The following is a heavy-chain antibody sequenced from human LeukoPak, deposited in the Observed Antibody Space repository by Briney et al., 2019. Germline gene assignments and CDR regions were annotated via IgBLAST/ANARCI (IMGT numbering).Heavy chain of an antibody. Sequence: ASVKVSCKASGYPFSGYYMHWVRQAPGQGLEWLGWINPNSGGTNYAQKFQDRVTMTRDASVRTAYMELTSLTSDDTAVYYCAREIDTYSGSYFNYWGQGTLVTVSS. CDR3: AREIDTYSGSYFNY. CDR1: GYPFSGYY. D-gene: IGHD1-26*01. V-gene: IGHV1-2*02. J-gene: IGHJ4*02. CDR2: INPNSGGT.